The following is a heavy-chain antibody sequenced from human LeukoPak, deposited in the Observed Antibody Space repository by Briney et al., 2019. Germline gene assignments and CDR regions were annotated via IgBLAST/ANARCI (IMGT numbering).Heavy chain of an antibody. J-gene: IGHJ5*02. Sequence: SETLSLTCAVSGYSISSGYYWAWIRQPPGKGLEWVGNIYHTGSTYYNPSLKSRVTISVDTSKNQFSLKLSSVTAADTAVYYCARAYSSSWYFNWFDPWGQGTLVTVSS. CDR2: IYHTGST. D-gene: IGHD6-13*01. CDR3: ARAYSSSWYFNWFDP. CDR1: GYSISSGYY. V-gene: IGHV4-38-2*01.